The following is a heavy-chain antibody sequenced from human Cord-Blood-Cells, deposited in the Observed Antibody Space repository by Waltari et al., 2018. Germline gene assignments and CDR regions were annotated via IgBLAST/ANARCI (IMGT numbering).Heavy chain of an antibody. CDR2: ISYDGSNK. D-gene: IGHD3-22*01. CDR3: ARDSSGYYAFDI. J-gene: IGHJ3*02. Sequence: QVQLVESGGGVVQPGRSLRLSCAASGFPFSSYAMHRVGQAPGKGLEWLAVISYDGSNKYYADSVKGRFTISRDNSKNTLYLQMNSLRAEDTAVYYCARDSSGYYAFDIWGQGTMVTVSS. V-gene: IGHV3-30-3*01. CDR1: GFPFSSYA.